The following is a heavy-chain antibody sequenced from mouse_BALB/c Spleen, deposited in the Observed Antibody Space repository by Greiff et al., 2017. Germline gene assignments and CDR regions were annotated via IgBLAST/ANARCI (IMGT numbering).Heavy chain of an antibody. CDR3: ASYGNYVDY. J-gene: IGHJ2*01. CDR1: GYTFSSYW. V-gene: IGHV1-9*01. D-gene: IGHD2-1*01. Sequence: VMLVESGAELMKPGASVKISCKATGYTFSSYWIEWVKQRPGHGLEWIGEILPGSGSTNYNEKFKGKATFTADTSSNTAYMQLSSLTSEDSAVYYCASYGNYVDYWGQGTTLTVSS. CDR2: ILPGSGST.